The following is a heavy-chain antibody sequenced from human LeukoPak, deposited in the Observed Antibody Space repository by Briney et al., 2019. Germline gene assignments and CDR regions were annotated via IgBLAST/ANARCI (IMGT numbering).Heavy chain of an antibody. V-gene: IGHV4-39*07. D-gene: IGHD1-1*01. CDR2: IYYNGDT. CDR1: SGAITNSDFY. CDR3: ARVRDQRIDY. Sequence: TQTLSLTCTVPSGAITNSDFYWAWSPQPPGKGLEWIGSIYYNGDTYYNPSLKSRVTISADRSKNQFSLKLSSVTAADTAVYYCARVRDQRIDYWGQGTLVTVSS. J-gene: IGHJ4*02.